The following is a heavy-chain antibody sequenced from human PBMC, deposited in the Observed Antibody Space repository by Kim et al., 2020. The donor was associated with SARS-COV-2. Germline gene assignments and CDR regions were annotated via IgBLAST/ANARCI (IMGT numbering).Heavy chain of an antibody. CDR3: MRDPNFMSRIHSDY. CDR2: IDPNGAFT. J-gene: IGHJ4*02. D-gene: IGHD3-16*01. CDR1: GYTFTDYY. V-gene: IGHV1-46*01. Sequence: ASVKVSCKASGYTFTDYYMHWVRQAPGQGLEWVGIIDPNGAFTIYADKFQGRVTMTRDTYTNTNYLDLESLTSEDSAMYYCMRDPNFMSRIHSDYWGQGTLVTVSS.